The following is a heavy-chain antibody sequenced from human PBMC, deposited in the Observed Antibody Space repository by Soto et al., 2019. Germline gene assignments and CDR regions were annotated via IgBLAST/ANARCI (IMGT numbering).Heavy chain of an antibody. CDR1: GGSISSGGYS. V-gene: IGHV4-30-2*01. D-gene: IGHD4-17*01. CDR3: ARAHYGDYGYGMDV. J-gene: IGHJ6*02. Sequence: QLQLQESGSGLVKPSQTLSFTCAVSGGSISSGGYSWSWIRQPPGKGLEWIGYIYESGSTYYNPSLKSRGTISVDRSKNQFSLKLSSVTAADTAVYYCARAHYGDYGYGMDVWGQGTTVTVSS. CDR2: IYESGST.